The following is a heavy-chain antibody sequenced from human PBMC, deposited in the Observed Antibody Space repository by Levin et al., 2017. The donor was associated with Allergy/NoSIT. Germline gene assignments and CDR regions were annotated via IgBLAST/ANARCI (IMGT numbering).Heavy chain of an antibody. Sequence: PGGSLRLSCAASGFTFSRFGMHWIRQPPGKGLEWVAVMSYDGSVQHYGDSVKGRFTISRDNSKNTLYLQMSSLRGEDTAIYYWAKETITLACPNYFDSWGQGTLVAVSS. V-gene: IGHV3-30*18. CDR2: MSYDGSVQ. CDR3: AKETITLACPNYFDS. CDR1: GFTFSRFG. J-gene: IGHJ4*02. D-gene: IGHD3-9*01.